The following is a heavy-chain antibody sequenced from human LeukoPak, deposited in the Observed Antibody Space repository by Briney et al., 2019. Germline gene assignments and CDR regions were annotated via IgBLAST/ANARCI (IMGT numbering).Heavy chain of an antibody. Sequence: PGGSLRLSCAASGFTISSNYMIWVRQAPGMGLEWVSVTHSVGRTFYADSVKGRFTISRDNSKNTLYLQMNSLRVGDTAVYYCGKGVAGGGYYYGMEVWGQGTKVTVSS. D-gene: IGHD6-19*01. CDR1: GFTISSNY. V-gene: IGHV3-66*01. J-gene: IGHJ6*02. CDR3: GKGVAGGGYYYGMEV. CDR2: THSVGRT.